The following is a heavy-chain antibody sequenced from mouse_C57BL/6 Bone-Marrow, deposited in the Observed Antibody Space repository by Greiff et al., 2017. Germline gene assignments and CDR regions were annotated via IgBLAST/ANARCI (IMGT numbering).Heavy chain of an antibody. Sequence: QVQLQQPGAELVKPGASVKLSCKASGYTFTSYWMQWVKQRPGQGLEWIGEIDPSDSYTNYNQKFKGKATLTVDTSSSTAYMQLSSLTSEDSAVYYCARTTFYGYFACWGEGTTLTVSS. CDR1: GYTFTSYW. V-gene: IGHV1-50*01. J-gene: IGHJ2*01. CDR2: IDPSDSYT. CDR3: ARTTFYGYFAC. D-gene: IGHD1-1*01.